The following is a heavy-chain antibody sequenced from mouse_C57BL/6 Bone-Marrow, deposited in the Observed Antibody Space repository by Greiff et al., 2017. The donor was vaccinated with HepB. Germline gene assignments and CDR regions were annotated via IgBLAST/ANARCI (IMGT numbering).Heavy chain of an antibody. CDR3: ARRNYYSNYVSWFAY. CDR2: IYPGSGST. Sequence: VQLQQPGAELVKPGASVKMSCKASGYTFTSYWITWVKQRPGQGLEWIGDIYPGSGSTNYNEKFKSKATLTVDTSSSTAYMQLSSLTSEDSAVYYCARRNYYSNYVSWFAYWGQGTLVTVSA. D-gene: IGHD2-5*01. CDR1: GYTFTSYW. V-gene: IGHV1-55*01. J-gene: IGHJ3*01.